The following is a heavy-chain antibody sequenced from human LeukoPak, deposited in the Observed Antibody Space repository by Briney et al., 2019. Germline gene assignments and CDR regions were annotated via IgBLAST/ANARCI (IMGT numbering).Heavy chain of an antibody. CDR2: ISGSGGST. Sequence: PGGSLRLSCAASGFTFSSYAMSWVRQAPGKGLEWVSAISGSGGSTYYADSVKGRFTISRDNSKNTLYLQMNSLRAEDTAVYYCAKGDGIAVAGTYFDYWGRGTLVTVSS. V-gene: IGHV3-23*01. CDR1: GFTFSSYA. D-gene: IGHD6-19*01. J-gene: IGHJ4*02. CDR3: AKGDGIAVAGTYFDY.